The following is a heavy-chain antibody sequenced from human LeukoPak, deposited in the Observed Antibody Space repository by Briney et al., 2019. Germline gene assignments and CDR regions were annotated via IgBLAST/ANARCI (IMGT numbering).Heavy chain of an antibody. CDR3: ARDRVVAAATMSDY. CDR2: INPSSGDT. D-gene: IGHD2-15*01. Sequence: ASGKVSCKASGYAFTDYYIHWVRQAPGQGLEWMGWINPSSGDTHPAQKFQGRVTMTSDTSTSTVYMKLNWLRSDDTAVFYCARDRVVAAATMSDYWGQGTLVTVSS. V-gene: IGHV1-2*02. CDR1: GYAFTDYY. J-gene: IGHJ4*02.